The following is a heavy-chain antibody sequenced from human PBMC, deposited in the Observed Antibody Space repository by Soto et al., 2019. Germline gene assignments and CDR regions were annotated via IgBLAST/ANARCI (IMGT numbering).Heavy chain of an antibody. V-gene: IGHV4-59*01. CDR1: GGSISSYY. D-gene: IGHD4-17*01. CDR3: ARVRDDYGGGGPGVAFDI. J-gene: IGHJ3*02. Sequence: TSETLSLTCTVSGGSISSYYWSWIRQPPGKGLEWIGYIYYSGSTNYNPSLKSRVTISVDTSKNQLSLKLSSVTAADTAVYYCARVRDDYGGGGPGVAFDIWGQGTMVTVSS. CDR2: IYYSGST.